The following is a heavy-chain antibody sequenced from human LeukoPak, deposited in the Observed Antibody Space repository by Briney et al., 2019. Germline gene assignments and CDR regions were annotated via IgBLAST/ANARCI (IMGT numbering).Heavy chain of an antibody. Sequence: SETLSLTCTVSGGSISSYYWSWIWQPPGKGLEWIGYIYYSGSTNYNPSLKSRVTISVDTSKNQFSLKLSSVTAADTAVYYCARTKGGFRGYCSGGSCKNPNWFDPWGQGTLVTVSS. D-gene: IGHD2-15*01. CDR3: ARTKGGFRGYCSGGSCKNPNWFDP. V-gene: IGHV4-59*01. CDR2: IYYSGST. J-gene: IGHJ5*02. CDR1: GGSISSYY.